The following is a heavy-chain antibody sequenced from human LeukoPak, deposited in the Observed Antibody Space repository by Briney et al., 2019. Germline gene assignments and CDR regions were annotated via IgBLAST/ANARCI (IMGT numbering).Heavy chain of an antibody. J-gene: IGHJ4*02. CDR2: INPGNGYT. CDR1: GYTFNSYV. Sequence: GASVKVSCKASGYTFNSYVVHWVRQAPGQRLEWMGWINPGNGYTKFSQNFQGRVTITRDSAATAAYMELKSLRVEDTAMYYCARDIFGTSRPSEYWGQGTLVTVSS. V-gene: IGHV1-3*01. D-gene: IGHD3-10*02. CDR3: ARDIFGTSRPSEY.